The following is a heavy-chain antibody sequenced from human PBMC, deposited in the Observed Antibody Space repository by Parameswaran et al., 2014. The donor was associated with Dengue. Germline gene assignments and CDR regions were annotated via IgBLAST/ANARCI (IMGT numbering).Heavy chain of an antibody. CDR2: IIPILGIA. CDR3: ARVMRYCSGGSCWD. D-gene: IGHD2-15*01. J-gene: IGHJ4*02. Sequence: WVRQAPGQGLEWMGRIIPILGIANYAQKFQGRVTITADKSTSTAYMELSSLRSEDTAVYYCARVMRYCSGGSCWDWGQGTLVTVS. V-gene: IGHV1-69*04.